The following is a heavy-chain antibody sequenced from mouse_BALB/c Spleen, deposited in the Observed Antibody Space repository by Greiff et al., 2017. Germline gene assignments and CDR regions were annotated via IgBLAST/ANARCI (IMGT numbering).Heavy chain of an antibody. J-gene: IGHJ2*01. Sequence: EVKLMESGAELVRPGALVKLSCKASGFNIKDYYMHWVKQRPEQGLEWIGRIDPANGNTKYDPKFQGKATITADTSSNTAYLQLSSLTSEDTAVYYCATATNFDYWGQGTTLTVSS. V-gene: IGHV14-1*02. CDR2: IDPANGNT. CDR3: ATATNFDY. CDR1: GFNIKDYY. D-gene: IGHD1-2*01.